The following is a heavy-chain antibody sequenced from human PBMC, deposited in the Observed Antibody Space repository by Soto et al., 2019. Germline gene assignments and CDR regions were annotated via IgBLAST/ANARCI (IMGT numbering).Heavy chain of an antibody. D-gene: IGHD3-16*01. CDR2: FDPEDGET. CDR3: ATAPLPSLDYRSAFDY. Sequence: GASVKVSCKVSGYTLAELSMQWVRQVPGKGLEWMGGFDPEDGETIYAQKFQGRVTMTEDTSTDTAYMELSSLRSEDTAVYYCATAPLPSLDYRSAFDYWGQGTLVTVSS. V-gene: IGHV1-24*01. J-gene: IGHJ4*02. CDR1: GYTLAELS.